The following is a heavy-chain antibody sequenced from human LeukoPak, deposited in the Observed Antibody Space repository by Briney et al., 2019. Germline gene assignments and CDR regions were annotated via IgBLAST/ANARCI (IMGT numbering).Heavy chain of an antibody. Sequence: SQTLSLTCTVSGGSISSGGYYWSWIRQPPGKGLEWIGYIYHSGSTYYNPSLKSRVTISVDRSKNQSSLKLSSVTAADTAMYYCARREGDGYNYGYWGQGTLVTVSS. CDR1: GGSISSGGYY. CDR2: IYHSGST. J-gene: IGHJ4*02. CDR3: ARREGDGYNYGY. V-gene: IGHV4-30-2*01. D-gene: IGHD5-24*01.